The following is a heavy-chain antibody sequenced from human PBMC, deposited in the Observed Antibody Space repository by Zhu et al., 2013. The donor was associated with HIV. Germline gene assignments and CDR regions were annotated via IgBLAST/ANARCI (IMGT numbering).Heavy chain of an antibody. D-gene: IGHD2-2*01. CDR2: INPNSGGT. CDR3: ARRYCSTTACYFSGGYYYYYMDV. V-gene: IGHV1-2*02. CDR1: GYTFTGYY. Sequence: QVQLVQSGAEVKKPGASVKVSCKASGYTFTGYYIHWVRQAPGQGLEWMGWINPNSGGTNYAQKFQGRVTMTRDTSISTAYMELSRLRSDDTAVYYCARRYCSTTACYFSGGYYYYYMDVWGKGTTGHRLL. J-gene: IGHJ6*03.